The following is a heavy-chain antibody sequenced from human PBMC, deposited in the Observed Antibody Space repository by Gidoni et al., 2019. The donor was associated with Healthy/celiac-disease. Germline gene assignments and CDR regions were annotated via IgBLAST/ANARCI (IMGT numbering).Heavy chain of an antibody. V-gene: IGHV4-4*02. D-gene: IGHD3-9*01. J-gene: IGHJ6*02. CDR1: AGSLIRSNC. CDR3: ASRYYDILTGYSTYYYYYGMDV. Sequence: QVQLQASGPGPVTPSGTLSLTCAVSAGSLIRSNCFSLVRQPPGKGLEWIWEICHRGSTNYNPSLKSRVTISVDKSKNQFSLKLSSVTAADTAVYYCASRYYDILTGYSTYYYYYGMDVWGQGTTVTVSS. CDR2: ICHRGST.